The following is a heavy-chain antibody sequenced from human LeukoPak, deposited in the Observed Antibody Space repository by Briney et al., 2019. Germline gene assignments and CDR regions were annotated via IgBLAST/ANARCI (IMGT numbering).Heavy chain of an antibody. D-gene: IGHD3-3*01. Sequence: GAAVKVSCKASLCTFSSYASSWVRQAPGQGLEWMGGIIPIFGTANYAQKFQGRVTITADKSTSTAYMELSSLRSEDTAVYYCTRRAWSGWDRYYFDYWGQGTLVTVSS. CDR3: TRRAWSGWDRYYFDY. J-gene: IGHJ4*02. V-gene: IGHV1-69*06. CDR2: IIPIFGTA. CDR1: LCTFSSYA.